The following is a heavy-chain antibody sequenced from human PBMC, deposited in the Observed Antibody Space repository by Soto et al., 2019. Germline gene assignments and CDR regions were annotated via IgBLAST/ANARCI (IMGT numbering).Heavy chain of an antibody. CDR2: IIPVFGIA. J-gene: IGHJ6*02. V-gene: IGHV1-69*08. Sequence: QVQLVQSGAEVKKPGSSVKVSCKASGGTFSRYSFTWVRQAPGHGLEWMGRIIPVFGIASYAQKFQGRVTITADKATRXAXMXXSSLRSEDTAVYYCAREDRDRETGLVPAAIDGMDVWGQGTTVTVSS. CDR1: GGTFSRYS. CDR3: AREDRDRETGLVPAAIDGMDV. D-gene: IGHD2-2*01.